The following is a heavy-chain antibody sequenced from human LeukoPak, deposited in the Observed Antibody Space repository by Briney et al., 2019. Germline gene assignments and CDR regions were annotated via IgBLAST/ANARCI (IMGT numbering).Heavy chain of an antibody. D-gene: IGHD2-2*01. Sequence: ASVKVSCKASGYTFTGYHMHWVRQAPGQGLEWMGRINPNSGGTNYAQKFQGRVTMTRDTSISTAYMELSRLRSDDTAVYYCARVLVPAAIGYYYYMDVWGKGTTVTVSS. V-gene: IGHV1-2*06. CDR3: ARVLVPAAIGYYYYMDV. CDR1: GYTFTGYH. CDR2: INPNSGGT. J-gene: IGHJ6*03.